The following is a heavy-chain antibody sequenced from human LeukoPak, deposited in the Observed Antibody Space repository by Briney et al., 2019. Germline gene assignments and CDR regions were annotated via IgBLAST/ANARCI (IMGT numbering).Heavy chain of an antibody. Sequence: SVTVSCKASGGTFSSYAISWVRQAPGQGLEWMGGIIPIFGTANYAQKFQGRVTITADESTSTAYMELSSLRSEDTAVYYCARFGFSYDSSGYYAPYFDYWGQGTLVTVSS. D-gene: IGHD3-22*01. CDR1: GGTFSSYA. CDR2: IIPIFGTA. J-gene: IGHJ4*02. CDR3: ARFGFSYDSSGYYAPYFDY. V-gene: IGHV1-69*13.